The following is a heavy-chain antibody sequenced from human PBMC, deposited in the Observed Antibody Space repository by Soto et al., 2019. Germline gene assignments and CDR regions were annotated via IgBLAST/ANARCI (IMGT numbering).Heavy chain of an antibody. CDR3: AKSLGRNNNLYNWFEP. V-gene: IGHV3-30*18. D-gene: IGHD1-1*01. CDR2: ISHDGNKK. J-gene: IGHJ5*02. CDR1: GFAFSSYA. Sequence: QVQLVESGGGVVQPGRSLRLSCAASGFAFSSYAMHWVRQAPGKGLEWVAVISHDGNKKYYSVSVKGRFTISRDNSKNMLYLEMNSLSAEDTAAYYCAKSLGRNNNLYNWFEPWGQGTLVTVSS.